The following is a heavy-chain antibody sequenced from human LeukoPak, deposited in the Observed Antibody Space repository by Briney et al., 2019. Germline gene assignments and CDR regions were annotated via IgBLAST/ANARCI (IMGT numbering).Heavy chain of an antibody. CDR2: IYSTGIT. CDR1: GGPINTYY. CDR3: ARPQSGLGWFDP. J-gene: IGHJ5*02. V-gene: IGHV4-4*07. Sequence: PSETLSLTCTVSGGPINTYYWSWIRQPAGKGLEWIGRIYSTGITTYNPSLKGRVTMSVDTSKNQFSLKLSSVTAADTAVYYCARPQSGLGWFDPWGQGILVTVSS.